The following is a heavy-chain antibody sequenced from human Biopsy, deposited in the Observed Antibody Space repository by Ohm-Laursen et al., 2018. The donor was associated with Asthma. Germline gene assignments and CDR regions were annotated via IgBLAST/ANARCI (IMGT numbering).Heavy chain of an antibody. V-gene: IGHV3-33*06. CDR1: GFTFSSYG. CDR2: IWFDGGNK. D-gene: IGHD3-22*01. J-gene: IGHJ3*01. CDR3: VKDTYEDDYGYYTFDV. Sequence: SLRLPCAASGFTFSSYGIHWVRQAPGKGLEWVSAIWFDGGNKYNGDSVRGRFTISRDNSKNKVYLQMSSLRAEDTAVYYCVKDTYEDDYGYYTFDVWGQGTMVTVSS.